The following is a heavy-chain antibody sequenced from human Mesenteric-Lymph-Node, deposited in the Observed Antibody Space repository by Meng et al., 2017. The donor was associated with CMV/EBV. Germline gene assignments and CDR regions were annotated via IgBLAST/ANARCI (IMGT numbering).Heavy chain of an antibody. V-gene: IGHV3-7*01. D-gene: IGHD2-8*02. CDR1: GFTFSVYS. CDR2: IKQDGTET. CDR3: ARDVLGVLPATANY. J-gene: IGHJ4*02. Sequence: GESLKISCAVSGFTFSVYSMTWVRQTPGKGLEWVANIKQDGTETDYLDSVKGRFTISRDNAKNSVYLRMKSLRAEDTAVYYCARDVLGVLPATANYWGRGTLVTVSS.